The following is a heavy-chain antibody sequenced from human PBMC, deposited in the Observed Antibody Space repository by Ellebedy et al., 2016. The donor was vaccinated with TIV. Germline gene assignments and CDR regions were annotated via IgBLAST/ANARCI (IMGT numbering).Heavy chain of an antibody. CDR1: GYSFTSYW. CDR2: IYPGDSDT. V-gene: IGHV5-51*01. D-gene: IGHD6-13*01. CDR3: ARRNPESSSWYRGWFDP. Sequence: GESLKISXKGSGYSFTSYWIGWVRQMPGKGLEWMGIIYPGDSDTRYSPSFQGQVTISADKSISTAYLQWSSLKASDTAMYYCARRNPESSSWYRGWFDPWGQGTLVTVSS. J-gene: IGHJ5*02.